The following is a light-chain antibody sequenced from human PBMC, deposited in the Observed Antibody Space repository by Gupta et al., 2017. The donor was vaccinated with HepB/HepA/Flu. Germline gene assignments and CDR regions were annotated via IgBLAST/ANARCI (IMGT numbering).Light chain of an antibody. CDR3: MQGKHALFT. CDR1: QSLLYSDGNTY. Sequence: DVVMTQSPLSLPVTLGQPASIYCRSSQSLLYSDGNTYLSWYQQRPGHSPRRLMYEVSKRDSGVLDRFSGSGSGTYLTLKISRVEAEDVGFYYCMQGKHALFTFGHGTXVAIK. CDR2: EVS. J-gene: IGKJ3*01. V-gene: IGKV2-30*01.